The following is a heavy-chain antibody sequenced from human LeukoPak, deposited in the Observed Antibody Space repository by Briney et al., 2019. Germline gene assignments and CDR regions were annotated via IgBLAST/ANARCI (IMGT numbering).Heavy chain of an antibody. J-gene: IGHJ5*02. CDR1: GYTFTSYG. Sequence: ASVKVSCKASGYTFTSYGISWVRQAPGQGLEWMGWISAYNGNTNYAQKLQGRVTMTTDTSTSTAYMELRSLRSDDTAVYYCARSYSSGSTSRWDPTGTWFDPWGQRTLVTVSS. CDR3: ARSYSSGSTSRWDPTGTWFDP. CDR2: ISAYNGNT. V-gene: IGHV1-18*01. D-gene: IGHD2-2*01.